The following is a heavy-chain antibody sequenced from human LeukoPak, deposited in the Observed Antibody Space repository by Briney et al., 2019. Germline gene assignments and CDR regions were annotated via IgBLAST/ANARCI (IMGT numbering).Heavy chain of an antibody. D-gene: IGHD3-22*01. J-gene: IGHJ3*02. CDR2: IKQDGSEK. V-gene: IGHV3-7*01. Sequence: GGSLRLSCAASGFTFSSYSMNWVRQAPGTGLEWVANIKQDGSEKYYVDSVKGRFTISRDNAKNSLYLQMNSLRAEDTAVYYCARDRDPGYNDSSGYRRVNAFDIWGQGTMVAVSS. CDR1: GFTFSSYS. CDR3: ARDRDPGYNDSSGYRRVNAFDI.